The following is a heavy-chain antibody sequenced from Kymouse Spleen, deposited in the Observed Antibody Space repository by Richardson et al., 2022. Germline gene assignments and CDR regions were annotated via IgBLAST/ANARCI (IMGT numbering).Heavy chain of an antibody. CDR2: INHSGST. V-gene: IGHV4-34*01. Sequence: QVQLQQWGAGLLKPSETLSLTCAVYGGSFSGYYWSWIRQPPGKGLEWIGEINHSGSTNYNPSLKSRVTISVDTSKNQFSLKLSSVTAADTAVYYCARVLMITFGGVIAMGAFDIWGQGTMVTVSS. J-gene: IGHJ3*02. CDR1: GGSFSGYY. D-gene: IGHD3-16*02. CDR3: ARVLMITFGGVIAMGAFDI.